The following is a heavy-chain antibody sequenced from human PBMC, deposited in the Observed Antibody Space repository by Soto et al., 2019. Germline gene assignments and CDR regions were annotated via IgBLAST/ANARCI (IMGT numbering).Heavy chain of an antibody. CDR2: IYYSGST. Sequence: QVQLQESGPGLVKPLETLSLTCTVSGGSISSYYWSWIRQPPGKGLEWIGYIYYSGSTNYNPSLKSRVTISVDTSKNQFSLKLSSVTAADTAVYYCAREGLTGTIGLYYYYGMDVWGQGTTVTVSS. D-gene: IGHD1-7*01. CDR3: AREGLTGTIGLYYYYGMDV. J-gene: IGHJ6*02. CDR1: GGSISSYY. V-gene: IGHV4-59*01.